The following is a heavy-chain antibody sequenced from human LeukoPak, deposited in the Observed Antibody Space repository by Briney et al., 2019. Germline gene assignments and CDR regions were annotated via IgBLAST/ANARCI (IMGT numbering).Heavy chain of an antibody. J-gene: IGHJ4*02. CDR3: ILASAGPAY. CDR1: GFTFSNAW. Sequence: GGSLRLSCAASGFTFSNAWMTWVRHAPGKGLEWVGRIKSKTDGGTTDYAEPVKGRFTVSRDDSKNTLYLQMNTLKTEDTAVYYCILASAGPAYWGQGTLVTVSS. CDR2: IKSKTDGGTT. V-gene: IGHV3-15*01. D-gene: IGHD6-13*01.